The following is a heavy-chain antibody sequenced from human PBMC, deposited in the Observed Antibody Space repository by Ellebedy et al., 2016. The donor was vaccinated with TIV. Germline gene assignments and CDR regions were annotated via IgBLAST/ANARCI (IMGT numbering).Heavy chain of an antibody. J-gene: IGHJ4*02. Sequence: GESLKISXAASGFTFIIYSLNWVRQAPGKGLEWVSSISSSSSYIYYADSVKGRFTISRDNAKNSLYLQMNSLRAEDTAVYYCARVEPFYCSSTSCKNLGSDYWGQGTLVTVSS. V-gene: IGHV3-21*01. CDR1: GFTFIIYS. CDR3: ARVEPFYCSSTSCKNLGSDY. D-gene: IGHD2-2*01. CDR2: ISSSSSYI.